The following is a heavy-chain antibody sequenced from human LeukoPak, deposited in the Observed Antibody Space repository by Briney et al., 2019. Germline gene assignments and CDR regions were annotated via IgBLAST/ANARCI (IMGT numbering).Heavy chain of an antibody. Sequence: PSETLSLTCTVSGGSISSYYWSWIRQPAGKGLEWIGRIYTSGSTNYNPSLKSRVTMPVDTSKNQFSLKLSSVTAADTAVYYCARDTGNYVWGSYRLYYFDYWGQGTLVTVSS. J-gene: IGHJ4*02. CDR3: ARDTGNYVWGSYRLYYFDY. D-gene: IGHD3-16*02. V-gene: IGHV4-4*07. CDR2: IYTSGST. CDR1: GGSISSYY.